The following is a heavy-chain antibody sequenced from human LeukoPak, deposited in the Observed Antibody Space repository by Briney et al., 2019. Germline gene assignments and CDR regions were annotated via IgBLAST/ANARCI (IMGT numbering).Heavy chain of an antibody. Sequence: SETLSLTCAVYGGSFSGYYWSWIRQPPGKGLEWIGEINHSGSTNYNPSFKSRVTISVDTSKNQFSLKLSSVTAADTAVYYCATNSGSWFDPWGQGTLVTVSS. CDR1: GGSFSGYY. D-gene: IGHD1-7*01. CDR2: INHSGST. J-gene: IGHJ5*02. CDR3: ATNSGSWFDP. V-gene: IGHV4-34*01.